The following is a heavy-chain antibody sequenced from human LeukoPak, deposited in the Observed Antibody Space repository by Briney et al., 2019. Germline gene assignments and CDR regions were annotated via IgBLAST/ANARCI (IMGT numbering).Heavy chain of an antibody. V-gene: IGHV4-34*01. CDR2: INHSGST. Sequence: PSETLSLTCAVYGGSFSGYYWSWIRQPPGKGLEWIGEINHSGSTNYNPSLKSRVTVSVDTSKNQFSLKLSSVTAADTAVYYCARHPYCSSTSCSAWGQGTLVTVSS. CDR3: ARHPYCSSTSCSA. J-gene: IGHJ4*02. CDR1: GGSFSGYY. D-gene: IGHD2-2*01.